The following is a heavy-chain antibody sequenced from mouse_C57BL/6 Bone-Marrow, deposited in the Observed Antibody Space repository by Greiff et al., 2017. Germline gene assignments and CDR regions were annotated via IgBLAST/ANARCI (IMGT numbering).Heavy chain of an antibody. CDR1: GYTFTSYG. CDR3: ARGGYYEDWYFDV. J-gene: IGHJ1*03. Sequence: LQESGAELARPGASVKLSCKASGYTFTSYGISWVKQRTGQGLEWIGEIYPRSGNTYYNEKFKGKATLTADKSSSTAYMELRSLTSEDSAVYFCARGGYYEDWYFDVWGTGTTVTVSS. CDR2: IYPRSGNT. D-gene: IGHD2-4*01. V-gene: IGHV1-81*01.